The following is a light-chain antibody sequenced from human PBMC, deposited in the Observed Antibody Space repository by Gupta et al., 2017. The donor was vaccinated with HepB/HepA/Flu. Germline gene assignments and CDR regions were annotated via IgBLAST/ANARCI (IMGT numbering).Light chain of an antibody. Sequence: QSALTQPASVSGSPGQSITISCTGTSSDAAGYNYVSWYQQHPGKAPKLMIYDVSNRPAGVSNRFSGSNAGNTASLTISGLQAEDDADYYCSAYTSSNIWVFGGGTKLTVL. J-gene: IGLJ3*02. V-gene: IGLV2-14*03. CDR3: SAYTSSNIWV. CDR1: SSDAAGYNY. CDR2: DVS.